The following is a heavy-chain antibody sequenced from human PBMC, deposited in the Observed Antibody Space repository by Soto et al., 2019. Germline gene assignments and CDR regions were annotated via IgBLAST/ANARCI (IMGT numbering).Heavy chain of an antibody. J-gene: IGHJ5*02. CDR1: GGSISRGYYY. CDR2: IYYSGST. V-gene: IGHV4-61*01. D-gene: IGHD3-22*01. CDR3: ARDRRGDYDDDGFDP. Sequence: PSETLSLTCSVSGGSISRGYYYWSWIRQPPGKGLEWIGYIYYSGSTNYNPSLKSRVTISVDTSKNQFSLKLSSVTAADTAVYYCARDRRGDYDDDGFDPWGQGTLVTVSS.